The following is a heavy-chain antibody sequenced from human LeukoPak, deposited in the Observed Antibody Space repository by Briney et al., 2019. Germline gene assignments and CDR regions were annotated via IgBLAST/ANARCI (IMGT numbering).Heavy chain of an antibody. V-gene: IGHV1-46*01. CDR3: VRENPNTYFFDF. D-gene: IGHD3-16*01. J-gene: IGHJ4*02. CDR2: VKSSGDIT. CDR1: GYTFTSYH. Sequence: GASVKVSCKASGYTFTSYHIHWVRQAPGQGLEWMGIVKSSGDITLYAQKLQGRVTVTRDTSTSTVYTELRSLTSEDTAVYYCVRENPNTYFFDFWGQGTLVTVSS.